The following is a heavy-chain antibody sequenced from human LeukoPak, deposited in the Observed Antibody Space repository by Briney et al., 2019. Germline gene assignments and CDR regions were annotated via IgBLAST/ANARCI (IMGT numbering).Heavy chain of an antibody. CDR1: GGSFSGYY. CDR3: ARGYAAASDY. D-gene: IGHD6-13*01. CDR2: IYYSGST. V-gene: IGHV4-34*01. Sequence: SETLSLTCAVYGGSFSGYYWSWIRQPPGKGLEWIGSIYYSGSTYYNPSLKSRVTISVDTSKNQFSLKLSSVTAADTAVYYCARGYAAASDYWGQGTLVTVSS. J-gene: IGHJ4*02.